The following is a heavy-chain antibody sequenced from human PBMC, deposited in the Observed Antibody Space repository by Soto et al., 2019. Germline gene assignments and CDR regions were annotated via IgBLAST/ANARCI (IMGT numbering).Heavy chain of an antibody. V-gene: IGHV1-58*01. CDR2: IVVGSGNT. Sequence: SVKVSCKASGFTFTSSAVQWVRQARGQRLEWIGWIVVGSGNTNYAQKFQERVTITRDMSTSTAYMELSSLRAEDTAVYYCAADPWGHYGMDGWGQGTTVTVSS. J-gene: IGHJ6*02. CDR1: GFTFTSSA. CDR3: AADPWGHYGMDG. D-gene: IGHD3-16*01.